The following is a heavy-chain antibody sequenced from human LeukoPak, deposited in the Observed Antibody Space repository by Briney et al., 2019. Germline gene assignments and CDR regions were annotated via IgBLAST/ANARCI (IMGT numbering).Heavy chain of an antibody. D-gene: IGHD3-22*01. V-gene: IGHV4-4*07. J-gene: IGHJ3*02. Sequence: SETLSLTCTVSGGSISSYYWSWIRQPAGKGLEWIGRIYTSGSANYNPSLKSRVTMSIDTSKNQFSLKLSSVTAADTAAYYCARVYSSGYFAGAFDIWGQGTMVTVSS. CDR1: GGSISSYY. CDR3: ARVYSSGYFAGAFDI. CDR2: IYTSGSA.